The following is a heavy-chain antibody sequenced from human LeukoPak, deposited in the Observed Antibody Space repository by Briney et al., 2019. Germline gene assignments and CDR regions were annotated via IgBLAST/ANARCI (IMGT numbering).Heavy chain of an antibody. CDR1: GFTFSSYG. J-gene: IGHJ6*03. D-gene: IGHD1-1*01. CDR2: IRYDGSNK. Sequence: GGSLRLSCAASGFTFSSYGLHWVRQAPGKGLEWVAFIRYDGSNKYYADSVKGRFTISRDNAKNLLHLQMNSLRAEDTAVYYCASSHIPTGQGWLFYYYMDVWGKGTTVTVSS. CDR3: ASSHIPTGQGWLFYYYMDV. V-gene: IGHV3-30*02.